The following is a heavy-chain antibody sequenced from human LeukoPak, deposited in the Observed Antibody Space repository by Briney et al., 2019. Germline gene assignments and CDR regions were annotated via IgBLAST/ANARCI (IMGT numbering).Heavy chain of an antibody. Sequence: GGSLRLSCAASGFTFSNAWMTWVRQAPGKGLEWVGRIKSRSDAGTTDYAAPVKGRFTISRDDSKNTLYLQMNSLKTEDTAVYYCTTDLGITMIRGVFVFWGQGTLVTVSS. J-gene: IGHJ4*02. V-gene: IGHV3-15*01. CDR3: TTDLGITMIRGVFVF. CDR1: GFTFSNAW. D-gene: IGHD3-10*01. CDR2: IKSRSDAGTT.